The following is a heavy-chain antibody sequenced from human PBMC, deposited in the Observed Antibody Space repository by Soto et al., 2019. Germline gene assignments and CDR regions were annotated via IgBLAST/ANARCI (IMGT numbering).Heavy chain of an antibody. D-gene: IGHD1-26*01. CDR2: IYYSGST. Sequence: SETLSLTCTVSGGSISSGGYYWSWIRQHPGKGLEWIGYIYYSGSTYYNPSLKSRVTISVDTSKNQFSLKLSSVTAADTAVYYCAREGGTSLVGDTTRDAFDIWGQGTMVTVS. CDR3: AREGGTSLVGDTTRDAFDI. V-gene: IGHV4-31*03. CDR1: GGSISSGGYY. J-gene: IGHJ3*02.